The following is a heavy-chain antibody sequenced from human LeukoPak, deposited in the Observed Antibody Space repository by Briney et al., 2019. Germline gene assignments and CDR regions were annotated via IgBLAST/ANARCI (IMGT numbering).Heavy chain of an antibody. Sequence: PSETLSLTCTVSGGSISSGGYYWSWIRQHPGKGLEWIGYIYYSGSTYYNPSLKSRVTISVDTSKNQFSLKLSSVTAADTAVYYCARGVVCSSTSCYFPWFDPWGQGTLVTVSS. CDR2: IYYSGST. CDR3: ARGVVCSSTSCYFPWFDP. V-gene: IGHV4-31*03. J-gene: IGHJ5*02. CDR1: GGSISSGGYY. D-gene: IGHD2-2*01.